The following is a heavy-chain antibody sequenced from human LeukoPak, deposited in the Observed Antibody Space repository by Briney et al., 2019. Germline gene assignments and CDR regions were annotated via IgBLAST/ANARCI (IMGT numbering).Heavy chain of an antibody. J-gene: IGHJ6*03. V-gene: IGHV4-34*01. D-gene: IGHD3-10*01. CDR2: INHSGST. Sequence: SETLSLTCVVYGGSFSGYYWSWIRQPPGKGLEWIGEINHSGSTNYNPSLKSRVTISIDTSKNQFSLKMSSVTAADTAVYFCARQLYSSGNYYAPMDVWGKGTTVTISS. CDR3: ARQLYSSGNYYAPMDV. CDR1: GGSFSGYY.